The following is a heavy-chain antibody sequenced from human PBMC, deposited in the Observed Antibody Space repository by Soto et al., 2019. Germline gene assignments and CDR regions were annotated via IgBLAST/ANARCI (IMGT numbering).Heavy chain of an antibody. CDR1: GGSIGDYY. J-gene: IGHJ2*01. CDR3: AREGNYDSSGYYCFQTLNF. V-gene: IGHV4-59*01. CDR2: VHYSGTT. D-gene: IGHD3-22*01. Sequence: QLQLQESGPGLVKPSETLSLTCSVSGGSIGDYYWTWIRQTPGKGLEWIGCVHYSGTTNYNPSLKSRVTISVDTSKYQFSLRLSSVTAADSAVYFCAREGNYDSSGYYCFQTLNFWGRGTLITVSS.